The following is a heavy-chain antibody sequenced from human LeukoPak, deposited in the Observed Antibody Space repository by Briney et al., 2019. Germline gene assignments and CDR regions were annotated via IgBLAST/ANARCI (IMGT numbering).Heavy chain of an antibody. V-gene: IGHV3-11*01. Sequence: GGSLRLSGAASGFTFSDYYMSWIRQAPGKGLEGVSYISTSGSTIYYADSVKGRFTISRDNAKNSLYLQMNSLRAEDTAVYYCARDRLGDYDSSGYYDYWGQGTLVTVSS. CDR2: ISTSGSTI. CDR3: ARDRLGDYDSSGYYDY. J-gene: IGHJ4*02. D-gene: IGHD3-22*01. CDR1: GFTFSDYY.